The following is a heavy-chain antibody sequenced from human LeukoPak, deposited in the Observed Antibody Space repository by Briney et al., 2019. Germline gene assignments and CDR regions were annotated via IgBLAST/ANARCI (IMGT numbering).Heavy chain of an antibody. D-gene: IGHD6-19*01. CDR2: VSGTSTNT. CDR3: AKGAAVAGTLYFQH. J-gene: IGHJ1*01. V-gene: IGHV3-23*01. CDR1: GLSFSSYA. Sequence: PGGSLRLSCAASGLSFSSYAMSWVRQAPGKGLEWVCAVSGTSTNTYYSDSVKGRFTISRDNSQNTLYLQINNLEGGDTAVYYCAKGAAVAGTLYFQHWGQGTLVTVSS.